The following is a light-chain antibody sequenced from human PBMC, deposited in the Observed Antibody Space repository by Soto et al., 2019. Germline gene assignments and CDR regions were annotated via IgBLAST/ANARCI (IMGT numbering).Light chain of an antibody. V-gene: IGKV4-1*01. CDR2: GAS. J-gene: IGKJ2*01. Sequence: DFVMTQAPDSLAVSLGERATINYKSSQSVLYNSNNKNHLGWFQQKPGHPPKLLIYGASFRPSGVPDRFSGSGSGTDFTLTISSLQAEDVAVYYCQQYYSIPFTFGQGTKLEI. CDR3: QQYYSIPFT. CDR1: QSVLYNSNNKNH.